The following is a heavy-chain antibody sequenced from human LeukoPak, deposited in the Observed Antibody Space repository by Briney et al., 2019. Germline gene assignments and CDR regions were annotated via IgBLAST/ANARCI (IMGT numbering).Heavy chain of an antibody. V-gene: IGHV1-18*01. Sequence: GASVTVSCKASGYTFTSYGISWVRQAPGQGLEWMGWINAYHGNTNYAQKPQGRVTMTTDAPTSTAYMELRSLRSDDTAVYYCAREEIHMVRGAYYYYTDVWGKGTTVTVSS. CDR2: INAYHGNT. J-gene: IGHJ6*03. CDR1: GYTFTSYG. D-gene: IGHD3-10*01. CDR3: AREEIHMVRGAYYYYTDV.